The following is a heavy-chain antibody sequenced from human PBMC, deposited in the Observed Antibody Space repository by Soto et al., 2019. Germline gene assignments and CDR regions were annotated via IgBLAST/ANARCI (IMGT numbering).Heavy chain of an antibody. CDR1: GFTFSDYY. CDR3: ARYIYGYVDY. J-gene: IGHJ4*02. Sequence: GGSLRLSCAASGFTFSDYYMSWIRQAPGKGLEWVSYISSTISYTHYADSVKGRFAISRDNAKNSLYLQMNSLRAEDTAVYYCARYIYGYVDYWGQGTLVTVSS. V-gene: IGHV3-11*06. D-gene: IGHD5-18*01. CDR2: ISSTISYT.